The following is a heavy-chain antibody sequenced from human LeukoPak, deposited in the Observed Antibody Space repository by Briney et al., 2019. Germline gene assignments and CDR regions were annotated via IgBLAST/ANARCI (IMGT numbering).Heavy chain of an antibody. J-gene: IGHJ4*02. CDR2: ISYDGSNK. CDR3: ARDRQWLVLYYFDY. D-gene: IGHD6-19*01. Sequence: PGGSLRLSCAASGFTFSSYAMHWVRQAPGKGLEGVAVISYDGSNKYYADSVKGRFTISRDNSKNTLYLQMNSLRAEDTAVYYCARDRQWLVLYYFDYWGQGTLVTVSS. V-gene: IGHV3-30-3*01. CDR1: GFTFSSYA.